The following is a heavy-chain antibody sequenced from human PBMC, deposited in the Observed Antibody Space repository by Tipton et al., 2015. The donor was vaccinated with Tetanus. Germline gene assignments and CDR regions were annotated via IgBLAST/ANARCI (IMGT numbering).Heavy chain of an antibody. CDR2: INPSGGST. J-gene: IGHJ4*02. V-gene: IGHV1-46*01. Sequence: QLVQSGAEVKKPGAXVXXSXXXSGYTXXXYYMHWVRQAPGQGXEWXGIINPSGGSTSYXQKFXXRVTMTRDTSTSTVYMELGSLKSEVTAXXXXAXXXXXSXYXFDYWGQGTLVXXSS. CDR1: GYTXXXYY. CDR3: AXXXXXSXYXFDY.